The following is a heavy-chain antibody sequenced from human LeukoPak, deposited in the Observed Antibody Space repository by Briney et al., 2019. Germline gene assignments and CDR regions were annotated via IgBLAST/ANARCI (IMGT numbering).Heavy chain of an antibody. Sequence: GGSLRLSCAAAGFSFDDHGMNWVRQAPGKGLEWVSVIYSGGSTCYADSVKGRFTISRDNSKNTLYLQMNSLRAEDTAVYYCAREAVTRNYFDYWGQGTLVTVSS. CDR3: AREAVTRNYFDY. J-gene: IGHJ4*02. CDR1: GFSFDDHG. CDR2: IYSGGST. V-gene: IGHV3-53*01. D-gene: IGHD4-17*01.